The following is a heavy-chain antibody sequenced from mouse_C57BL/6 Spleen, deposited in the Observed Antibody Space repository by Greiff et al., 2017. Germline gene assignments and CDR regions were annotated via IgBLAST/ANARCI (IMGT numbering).Heavy chain of an antibody. CDR1: GYAFSSSW. Sequence: QVQLQQSGPELVKPGASVKISCKASGYAFSSSWMNWVKQRPGKGLEWIGRIYPGDGDTNYNGKFKGKATLTADKSSSTAYMQLSSLTSEDSAVYFCARVGDYDYGPLWYVDVWGTGTTVTGSS. CDR3: ARVGDYDYGPLWYVDV. D-gene: IGHD2-4*01. V-gene: IGHV1-82*01. CDR2: IYPGDGDT. J-gene: IGHJ1*03.